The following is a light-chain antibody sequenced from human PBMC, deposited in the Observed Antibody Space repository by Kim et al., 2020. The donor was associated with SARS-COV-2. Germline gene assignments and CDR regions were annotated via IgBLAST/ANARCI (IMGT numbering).Light chain of an antibody. CDR1: SLRSHY. V-gene: IGLV3-19*01. CDR3: NSRDSSGNHWV. Sequence: ALGQTVRITCQGDSLRSHYASWYLQKPGQAPVLVIYGKNNRPSGIPDRFSGSSSGNTASLTITGAQAEDEADYYCNSRDSSGNHWVFGGGTQLTVL. J-gene: IGLJ3*02. CDR2: GKN.